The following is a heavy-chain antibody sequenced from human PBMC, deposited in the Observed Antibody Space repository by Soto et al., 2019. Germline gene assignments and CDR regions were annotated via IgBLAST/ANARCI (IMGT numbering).Heavy chain of an antibody. CDR2: IYSGGST. Sequence: GGSLRLSCAASGFTFSSNYMSWVRQAPGKGLEWVSVIYSGGSTYYADSVKGRFTISRDNSKNTLYLQMNSLRAEDTAVYYCARDFRPLAQDGVVYWGQGTLVTVSS. V-gene: IGHV3-66*01. CDR3: ARDFRPLAQDGVVY. D-gene: IGHD2-21*01. CDR1: GFTFSSNY. J-gene: IGHJ4*02.